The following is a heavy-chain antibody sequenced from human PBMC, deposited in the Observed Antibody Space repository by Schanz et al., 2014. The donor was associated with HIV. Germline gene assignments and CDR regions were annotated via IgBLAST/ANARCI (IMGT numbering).Heavy chain of an antibody. J-gene: IGHJ5*02. V-gene: IGHV3-30*18. CDR2: ISYDGSNK. Sequence: QVQLVESGGGVVQPGRSLRLSCAVSGFTFSSYGMHWVRQAPGKGLEWVAVISYDGSNKYYADSVKGRFTISRDNSKITLYLHMNSLRVEDTAVYYCAKDFMDSNVWVYPLDPWGQGTQVTVSS. CDR1: GFTFSSYG. D-gene: IGHD6-19*01. CDR3: AKDFMDSNVWVYPLDP.